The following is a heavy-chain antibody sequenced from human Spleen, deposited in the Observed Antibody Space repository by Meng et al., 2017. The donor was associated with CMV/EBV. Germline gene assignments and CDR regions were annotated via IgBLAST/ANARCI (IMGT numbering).Heavy chain of an antibody. V-gene: IGHV1-18*01. J-gene: IGHJ6*02. CDR2: INTYKGNT. CDR1: AYSFTSYG. CDR3: ARSITIYRIDV. Sequence: SCKTSAYSFTSYGISWLRQAPGQGLEWMGWINTYKGNTNYAQKFQGRVTMTADTSTSTVYMELRGLRFDDTAIYYCARSITIYRIDVWGLGTLVTVSS. D-gene: IGHD3-3*01.